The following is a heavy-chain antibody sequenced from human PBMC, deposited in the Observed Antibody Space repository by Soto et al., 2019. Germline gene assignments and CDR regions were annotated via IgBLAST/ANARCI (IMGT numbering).Heavy chain of an antibody. V-gene: IGHV5-10-1*01. Sequence: PGESLKISCKGSGYSFTSYWISWVRQMPGKGLEWMGRIDPSDSYTNYSPSFQGHVTISADKSISTAYLQWSSLKASDTAMYYYARQVPPYGSEYGYYYYGMDVWGQGTRSPSP. CDR1: GYSFTSYW. J-gene: IGHJ6*02. CDR2: IDPSDSYT. CDR3: ARQVPPYGSEYGYYYYGMDV. D-gene: IGHD3-10*01.